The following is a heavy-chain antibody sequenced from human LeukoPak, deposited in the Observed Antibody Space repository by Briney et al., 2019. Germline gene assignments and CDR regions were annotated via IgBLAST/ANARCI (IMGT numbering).Heavy chain of an antibody. D-gene: IGHD3-10*01. CDR2: IYWDDDK. J-gene: IGHJ5*02. CDR3: AHRFGAYRLHNWFDP. CDR1: GFSLSTSGVG. Sequence: SGPTLVNPTQALTLTCTFSGFSLSTSGVGVGWIRQPPGKALDWLALIYWDDDKRYSPSLKSRLTITKDTSKNQVVLTMTNMDPVDTATYYFAHRFGAYRLHNWFDPWGQGTLVTVSS. V-gene: IGHV2-5*02.